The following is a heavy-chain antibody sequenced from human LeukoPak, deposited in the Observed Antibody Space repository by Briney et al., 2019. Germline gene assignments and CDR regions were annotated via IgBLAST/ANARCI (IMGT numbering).Heavy chain of an antibody. CDR1: GFTVSSNY. J-gene: IGHJ6*02. CDR2: IYSGGST. CDR3: ARDCSSTSCYPYYYGMDV. D-gene: IGHD2-2*01. V-gene: IGHV3-53*01. Sequence: GGSLRLSCAASGFTVSSNYMSWVRQAPGKGLEWVSVIYSGGSTYYADSVKGRFTISRDNSKNTLYLQMNSLRAEDTAVYYCARDCSSTSCYPYYYGMDVWGQGTTVTVSS.